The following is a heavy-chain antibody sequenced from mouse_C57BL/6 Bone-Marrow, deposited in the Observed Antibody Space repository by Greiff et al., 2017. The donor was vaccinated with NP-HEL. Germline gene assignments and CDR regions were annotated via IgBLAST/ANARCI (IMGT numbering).Heavy chain of an antibody. D-gene: IGHD1-1*01. CDR1: GYTFTSYW. CDR2: INPSNGGT. V-gene: IGHV1-53*01. CDR3: ARSGITTVGAKAY. Sequence: QVQLQQSGTELVKPGASVKLSCKASGYTFTSYWMHWVKQRPGQGLEWIGNINPSNGGTNYNEKFKSKATLTVDKSSSTAYMQLSSLTSEDSAVYYCARSGITTVGAKAYWGQGTLVTVSA. J-gene: IGHJ3*01.